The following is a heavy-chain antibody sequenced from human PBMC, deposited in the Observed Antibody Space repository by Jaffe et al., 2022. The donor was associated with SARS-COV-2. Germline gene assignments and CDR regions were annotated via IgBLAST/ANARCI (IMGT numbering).Heavy chain of an antibody. CDR3: ARDVDTAMVNYYYGMDV. CDR1: GFTFSSYA. Sequence: QVQLVESGGGVVQPGRSLRLSCAASGFTFSSYAMHWVRQAPGKGLEWVAVISYDGSNKYYADSVKGRFTISRDNSKNTLYLQMNSLRAEDTAVYYCARDVDTAMVNYYYGMDVWGQGTTVTVSS. V-gene: IGHV3-30-3*01. CDR2: ISYDGSNK. D-gene: IGHD5-18*01. J-gene: IGHJ6*02.